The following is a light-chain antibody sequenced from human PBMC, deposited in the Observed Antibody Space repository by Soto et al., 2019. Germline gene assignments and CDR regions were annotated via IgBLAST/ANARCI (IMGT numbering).Light chain of an antibody. J-gene: IGLJ1*01. Sequence: QSVLTQTPSVSGTRGQRVTISCSGGTSNIGTNIVNWYQQLPGTAPKLLIHSTYQRPSGVPDRFSGSKSGTLASLAISGLQPEDEADYHCAAWDDRLNGYVFGTGTKVTVL. V-gene: IGLV1-44*01. CDR3: AAWDDRLNGYV. CDR1: TSNIGTNI. CDR2: STY.